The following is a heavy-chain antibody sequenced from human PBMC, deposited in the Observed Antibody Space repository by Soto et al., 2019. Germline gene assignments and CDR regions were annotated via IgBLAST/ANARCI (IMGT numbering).Heavy chain of an antibody. Sequence: QLQLQESGSGLVKPSQTLSLTCAVSGGSISSGGYSWSWIRQPPGKGLEWIGYIYHSGSTYYNPSLKTRFTVSIXRSKNQFSLRLSSVTAADTAVYYCAGGIAARPLGYWGQGTLVTVSS. V-gene: IGHV4-30-2*01. CDR2: IYHSGST. CDR3: AGGIAARPLGY. J-gene: IGHJ4*02. CDR1: GGSISSGGYS. D-gene: IGHD6-6*01.